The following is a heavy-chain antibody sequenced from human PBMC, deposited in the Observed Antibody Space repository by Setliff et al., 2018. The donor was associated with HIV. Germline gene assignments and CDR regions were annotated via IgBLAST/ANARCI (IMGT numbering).Heavy chain of an antibody. CDR3: AQDLLSSGWSVY. D-gene: IGHD6-19*01. Sequence: QPGGSLRLSCAASGFTFSSYAMSWVRQAPGKGLEWVSGISGSGSSTYYADSVKGRFTISRDNSKNRLYLQMNSLRAEDTAVYYCAQDLLSSGWSVYWGQGTLVTVSS. V-gene: IGHV3-23*01. J-gene: IGHJ4*02. CDR2: ISGSGSST. CDR1: GFTFSSYA.